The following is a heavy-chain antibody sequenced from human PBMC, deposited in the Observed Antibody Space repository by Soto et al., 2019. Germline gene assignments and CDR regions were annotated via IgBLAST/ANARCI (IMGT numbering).Heavy chain of an antibody. CDR2: IYYSGST. CDR3: VRGTGFCSSPSCYGRSGFFDY. V-gene: IGHV4-59*12. CDR1: GGSISSYY. D-gene: IGHD2-2*01. J-gene: IGHJ4*02. Sequence: SETLSLTCTVSGGSISSYYWSWIRQPPGKGLEWIGYIYYSGSTNYNPSLKSRVTISVDTSKNQFSLKLSSVTAADTAVYYCVRGTGFCSSPSCYGRSGFFDYWGQGTLVTVSS.